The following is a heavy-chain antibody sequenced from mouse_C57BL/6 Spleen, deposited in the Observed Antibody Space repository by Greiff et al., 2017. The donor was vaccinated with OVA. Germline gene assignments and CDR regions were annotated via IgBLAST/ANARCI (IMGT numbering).Heavy chain of an antibody. CDR3: ARSLITTAVFDY. J-gene: IGHJ2*01. Sequence: EVQLQQSGPELVKPGASVKIPCKASGYTFTDYNMDWVKQSHGKSLEWIGDINPNNGGTIYNQKFKGKATLTVDKSSSTAYMELRSLTSEDTAVYYCARSLITTAVFDYWGQGTTLTVSS. CDR1: GYTFTDYN. CDR2: INPNNGGT. V-gene: IGHV1-18*01. D-gene: IGHD1-2*01.